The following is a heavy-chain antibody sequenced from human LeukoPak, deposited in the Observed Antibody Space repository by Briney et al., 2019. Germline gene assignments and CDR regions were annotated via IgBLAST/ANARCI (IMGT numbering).Heavy chain of an antibody. CDR3: ARGARADGNGLVR. D-gene: IGHD6-13*01. V-gene: IGHV1-2*02. CDR1: GYTFSGYF. J-gene: IGHJ4*02. Sequence: ASVKVSCKASGYTFSGYFMHWVRQAPGQGLEWMGWINPNSGGTNYAQKFQGRVTMTRDTSISTAYMELSRLRSDDTAVYYCARGARADGNGLVRWGQGTLVTVSS. CDR2: INPNSGGT.